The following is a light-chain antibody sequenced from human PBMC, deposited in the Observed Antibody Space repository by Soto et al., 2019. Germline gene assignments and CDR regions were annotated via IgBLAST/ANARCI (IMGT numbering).Light chain of an antibody. J-gene: IGKJ2*01. Sequence: EIVLTQSPATLSLSPGERATLSCRASPSVTNYLAWYQQKPGQAPRLLIHDASNRATGIPARFSGSGSGTDFTLIIGSLQPEDSALYYCQQRASWPFTLGQGTKVDI. V-gene: IGKV3-11*01. CDR1: PSVTNY. CDR2: DAS. CDR3: QQRASWPFT.